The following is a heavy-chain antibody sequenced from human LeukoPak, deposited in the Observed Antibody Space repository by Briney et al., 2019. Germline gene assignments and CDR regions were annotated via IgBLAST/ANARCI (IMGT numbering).Heavy chain of an antibody. D-gene: IGHD4-11*01. J-gene: IGHJ3*02. V-gene: IGHV1-69*05. Sequence: ASVKVSCKASGGTFSSYAINWVRQAPGQGLEWMGGIIPIFGTANYAQKFQGRVTITTDESTSTAYMELSSLRSEDTAVYYCARDDYNSASAFDIWGQGTMVTVSS. CDR1: GGTFSSYA. CDR2: IIPIFGTA. CDR3: ARDDYNSASAFDI.